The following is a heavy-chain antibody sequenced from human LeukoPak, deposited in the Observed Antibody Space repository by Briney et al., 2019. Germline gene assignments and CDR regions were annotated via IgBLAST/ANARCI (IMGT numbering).Heavy chain of an antibody. J-gene: IGHJ5*02. CDR3: ARDVFFRAHNWFDP. V-gene: IGHV4-38-2*02. CDR1: GYSVSSGYY. D-gene: IGHD2/OR15-2a*01. CDR2: IYHSGST. Sequence: SETLSLTCTVSGYSVSSGYYWGWIRQPPGKGLEWIGNIYHSGSTYYNPSLKSRVTISVDTSKNQFSLRLSSVTAADTAVYYCARDVFFRAHNWFDPWGQGTLVTVSS.